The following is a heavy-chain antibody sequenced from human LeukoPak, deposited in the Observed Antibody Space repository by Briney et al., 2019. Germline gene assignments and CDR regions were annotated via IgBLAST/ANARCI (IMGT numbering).Heavy chain of an antibody. J-gene: IGHJ3*02. CDR3: AKEIDTLGTNAFDI. D-gene: IGHD2-15*01. Sequence: GGSLRLACAASGFRFDDFAMHWVRQSPGKGLEWVSLVSADGAKSYYAESVRGRFTISRDNSKNSLYLQMNTLRSEDTAFYYCAKEIDTLGTNAFDIWGHGTLVTVSS. CDR2: VSADGAKS. CDR1: GFRFDDFA. V-gene: IGHV3-43*02.